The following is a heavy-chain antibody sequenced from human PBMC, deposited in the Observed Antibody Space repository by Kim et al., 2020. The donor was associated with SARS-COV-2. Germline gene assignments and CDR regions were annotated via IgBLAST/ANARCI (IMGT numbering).Heavy chain of an antibody. D-gene: IGHD6-19*01. CDR1: GFTFSSYE. V-gene: IGHV3-48*03. Sequence: GGSLRLSCAASGFTFSSYEMNWVRQAPGKGLEWVSYISSSGSTIHYADSVKGRFTISRDNAKNSLYLQMNSLRPEDTAVYYCARESDVAGNDYWGQGSLVTVSS. J-gene: IGHJ4*02. CDR3: ARESDVAGNDY. CDR2: ISSSGSTI.